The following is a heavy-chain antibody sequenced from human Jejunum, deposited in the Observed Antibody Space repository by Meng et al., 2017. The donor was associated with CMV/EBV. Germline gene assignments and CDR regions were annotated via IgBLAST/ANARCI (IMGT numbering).Heavy chain of an antibody. Sequence: QVQLQEAGPGLVKPSQTLPLTCTVSGDSISSTDYYWSWVRQPPGKGLEWIGYIYYSGSRYYNPSLKSRVTISVDTSKNQFSLKLSSVTAADTAVYYCARVTGKIYYDGSGYPEAFDYWGQGTLVTVSS. V-gene: IGHV4-30-4*01. CDR1: GDSISSTDYY. J-gene: IGHJ4*02. CDR2: IYYSGSR. CDR3: ARVTGKIYYDGSGYPEAFDY. D-gene: IGHD3-22*01.